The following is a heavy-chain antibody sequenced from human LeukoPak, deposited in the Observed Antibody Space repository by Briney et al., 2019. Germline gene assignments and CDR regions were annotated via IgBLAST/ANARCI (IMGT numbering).Heavy chain of an antibody. V-gene: IGHV3-53*01. D-gene: IGHD6-19*01. CDR1: GFTFSSYW. CDR3: ACSKRWLAFDY. Sequence: PGGSLRLSCAASGFTFSSYWMSWVRQAPGKGLEWVSVIYSGGSTYYADSVKGRFTISRDNSKNTLYLQMNSLRAEDTAVYYCACSKRWLAFDYWGQGTLVTVSS. CDR2: IYSGGST. J-gene: IGHJ4*02.